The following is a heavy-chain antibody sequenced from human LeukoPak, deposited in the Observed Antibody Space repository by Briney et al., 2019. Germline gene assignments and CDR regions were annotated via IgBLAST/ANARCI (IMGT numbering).Heavy chain of an antibody. D-gene: IGHD2-15*01. J-gene: IGHJ6*03. Sequence: QPGGSLRLSCAASGFTFSSYEMNWVRQAPGKGLEWVSYISSSGSTKYYADSVKGRFTISRDNAKNSLFLQMNSLRAEDTAVYYCARVLRYCSGGNCYSGGLGYMDVWGKGTTVTISS. CDR2: ISSSGSTK. CDR1: GFTFSSYE. CDR3: ARVLRYCSGGNCYSGGLGYMDV. V-gene: IGHV3-48*03.